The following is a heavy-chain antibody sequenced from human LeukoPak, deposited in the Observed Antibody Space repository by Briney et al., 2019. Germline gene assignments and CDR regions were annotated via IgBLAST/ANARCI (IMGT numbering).Heavy chain of an antibody. J-gene: IGHJ4*02. D-gene: IGHD1-26*01. Sequence: GASVKVSCKASGYTFTDNYLHWVRQAPGQGLEWMGWLNPNTGATIYAQNFQGRVTMTRDTSISTAYMELSRLRSDDTAVYYCASGSYSDYWGQGTLVTVSS. CDR2: LNPNTGAT. CDR1: GYTFTDNY. CDR3: ASGSYSDY. V-gene: IGHV1-2*02.